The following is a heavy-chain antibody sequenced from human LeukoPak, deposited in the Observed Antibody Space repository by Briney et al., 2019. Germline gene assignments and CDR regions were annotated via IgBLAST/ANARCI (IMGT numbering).Heavy chain of an antibody. V-gene: IGHV3-23*01. Sequence: GGSLRLSCAASGFTLSSYAMSWVRQAPGKGLEWVSAISGSGGSTYYADSVKGRFTISRDNSKNTLYLQMNSLRAEDTAVYYCAKGSEEDYYYYGMDVWGKGTTVTVSS. J-gene: IGHJ6*04. CDR3: AKGSEEDYYYYGMDV. D-gene: IGHD6-25*01. CDR2: ISGSGGST. CDR1: GFTLSSYA.